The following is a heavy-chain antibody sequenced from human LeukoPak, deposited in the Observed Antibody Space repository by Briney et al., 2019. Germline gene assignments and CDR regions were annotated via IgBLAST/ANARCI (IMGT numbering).Heavy chain of an antibody. J-gene: IGHJ4*02. Sequence: ASVKVSCKASGGTFSSYAISWVRQAPGQGLEWMGRIIPILGIANYAQKFQGRVTITADKSTSTAYMELSSLRSEDTAVYYCARVSARGYSGSYWDDYWGQGTLVTVSS. CDR3: ARVSARGYSGSYWDDY. CDR2: IIPILGIA. D-gene: IGHD1-26*01. V-gene: IGHV1-69*04. CDR1: GGTFSSYA.